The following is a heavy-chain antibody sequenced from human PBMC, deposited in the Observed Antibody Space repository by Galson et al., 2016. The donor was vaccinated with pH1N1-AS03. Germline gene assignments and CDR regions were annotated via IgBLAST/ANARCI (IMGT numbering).Heavy chain of an antibody. CDR1: GYIFTGFY. V-gene: IGHV1-2*04. CDR2: INPNNGVT. Sequence: SVKVSCKASGYIFTGFYVHWVRQAPGQGLEWMGWINPNNGVTNYAQKFQAWVTMTGDTSISTAYLELYGLKSDDTAVYYCARKPRGPCSSATCATTYYFGMDVWGQGTTVIVSS. J-gene: IGHJ6*02. D-gene: IGHD2/OR15-2a*01. CDR3: ARKPRGPCSSATCATTYYFGMDV.